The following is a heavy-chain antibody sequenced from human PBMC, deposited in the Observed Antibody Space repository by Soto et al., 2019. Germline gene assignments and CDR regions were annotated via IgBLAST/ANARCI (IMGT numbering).Heavy chain of an antibody. CDR2: ISSSSTI. CDR1: GFSFNSYS. Sequence: EVQLVESGGGLVQPGGSLRLSCAASGFSFNSYSINWVRQAPGKGLEWVSFISSSSTIYHADSVKGQFTISRDNAKNSVYLQMNSLRDDDTAVYYCARSGNYRIDYWGQGTLVTVSS. V-gene: IGHV3-48*02. CDR3: ARSGNYRIDY. D-gene: IGHD3-10*01. J-gene: IGHJ4*02.